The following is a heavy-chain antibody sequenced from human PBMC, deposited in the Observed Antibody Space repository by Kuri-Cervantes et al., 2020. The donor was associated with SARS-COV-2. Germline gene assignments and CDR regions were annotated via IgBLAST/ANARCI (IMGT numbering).Heavy chain of an antibody. CDR1: GFTVSSNY. CDR2: IYSGGST. V-gene: IGHV3-53*01. J-gene: IGHJ4*02. D-gene: IGHD2-2*01. CDR3: ARVRMPAYYFDY. Sequence: GESLKISCAASGFTVSSNYMSWVRQAPGKGLEWVSVIYSGGSTYYADSVKGRFTISRGNSKNTLYLQMNSLRAEDTAVYYCARVRMPAYYFDYWGQGTLVTVSS.